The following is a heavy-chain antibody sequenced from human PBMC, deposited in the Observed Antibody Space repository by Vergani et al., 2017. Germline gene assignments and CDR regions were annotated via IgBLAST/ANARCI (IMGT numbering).Heavy chain of an antibody. CDR1: GFTFSSYA. CDR3: AKDAGWSSSWKGDY. Sequence: EVQLLESGGGLVQPGGSLRLSCAASGFTFSSYAMSWVRPAPGKGLEWVSAISGSGGSTYYADSVKGRFTISRDISKNTLYLQMNSLRAEDTAVYYCAKDAGWSSSWKGDYWGQGTLVTVSS. V-gene: IGHV3-23*01. J-gene: IGHJ4*02. D-gene: IGHD6-13*01. CDR2: ISGSGGST.